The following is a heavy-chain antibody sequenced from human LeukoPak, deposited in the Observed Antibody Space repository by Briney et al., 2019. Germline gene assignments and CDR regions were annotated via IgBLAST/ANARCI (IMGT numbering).Heavy chain of an antibody. Sequence: GSSVSLLCGPSGLNFNIYGMQGAREAPDRGRVEVVVLWYDGSNKYYADSVKGRFTISGDNSKNTLYLQMNSLRAEDTAVYYCARDRYSGYGGYFDYWGQGTLVTVSS. J-gene: IGHJ4*02. CDR2: LWYDGSNK. CDR1: GLNFNIYG. CDR3: ARDRYSGYGGYFDY. V-gene: IGHV3-33*01. D-gene: IGHD5-12*01.